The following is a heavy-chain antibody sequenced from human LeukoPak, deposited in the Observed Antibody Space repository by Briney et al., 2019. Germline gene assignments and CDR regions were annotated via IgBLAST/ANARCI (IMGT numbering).Heavy chain of an antibody. CDR3: ARTLVGATEFTP. J-gene: IGHJ5*02. D-gene: IGHD1-26*01. CDR1: GYSISSGYY. V-gene: IGHV4-38-2*02. Sequence: SETLSLTCTVSGYSISSGYYWGWIRQPPGKGLEWIGSIFHSGSSHYNPSLRSRVTMSVDTSTNQLSLKLSSVTAADTAIYYCARTLVGATEFTPWGQGTLVTVSS. CDR2: IFHSGSS.